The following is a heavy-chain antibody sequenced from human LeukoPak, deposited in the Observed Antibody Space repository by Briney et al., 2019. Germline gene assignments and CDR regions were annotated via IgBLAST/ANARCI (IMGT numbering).Heavy chain of an antibody. J-gene: IGHJ6*03. CDR2: INPNSGGT. D-gene: IGHD6-6*01. V-gene: IGHV1-2*02. CDR3: ARSGEKGSSAPWMDYYYMDV. Sequence: VASVKVSCKASGYTFTGYYMHWVRQAPGQGLEWMGWINPNSGGTNYAQKFQGRVTMTRDTSISTAYMELSRLRSDDTAVYYCARSGEKGSSAPWMDYYYMDVWGKGTTVTVSS. CDR1: GYTFTGYY.